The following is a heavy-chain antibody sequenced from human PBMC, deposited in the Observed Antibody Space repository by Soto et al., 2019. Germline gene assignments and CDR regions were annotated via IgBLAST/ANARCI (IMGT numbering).Heavy chain of an antibody. D-gene: IGHD6-13*01. CDR3: ARDFVVIAATGTFYYYGMDV. J-gene: IGHJ6*02. CDR1: GFTVSSNY. V-gene: IGHV3-53*01. CDR2: IYSGGST. Sequence: GGSLRLSCAASGFTVSSNYMSWVRQAPGKGLEWVSVIYSGGSTYYADSVKGRFTISRDNSKNTLYLQMNSLRAEDTAVYYCARDFVVIAATGTFYYYGMDVWGQGTTVTVSS.